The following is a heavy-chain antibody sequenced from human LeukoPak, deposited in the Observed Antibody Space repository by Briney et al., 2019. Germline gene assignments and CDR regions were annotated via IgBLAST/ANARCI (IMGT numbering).Heavy chain of an antibody. CDR3: ARLTDY. Sequence: GGSLRLSCAASGFTFSSYSMNWVRQAPGKGLEWVSSISSRSSYIYYADSVKGRFTISRDNAKNSLYLQMNSLRAEDTAVYYCARLTDYWGQGTLVTVSS. V-gene: IGHV3-21*01. CDR1: GFTFSSYS. CDR2: ISSRSSYI. J-gene: IGHJ4*02.